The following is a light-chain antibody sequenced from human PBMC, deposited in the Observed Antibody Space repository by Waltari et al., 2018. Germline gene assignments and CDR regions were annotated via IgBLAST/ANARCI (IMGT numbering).Light chain of an antibody. J-gene: IGKJ3*01. V-gene: IGKV1-33*01. Sequence: DIQMTQSPSSLSASVGDRVTITCQASQDISNYLNWYQQKPGKAPTHLIYDASNLETGVPSRFSGSGSGTEFTFTISSLQPEDIATYYCQQYDNLPPGVTFGPGTKVDIK. CDR3: QQYDNLPPGVT. CDR1: QDISNY. CDR2: DAS.